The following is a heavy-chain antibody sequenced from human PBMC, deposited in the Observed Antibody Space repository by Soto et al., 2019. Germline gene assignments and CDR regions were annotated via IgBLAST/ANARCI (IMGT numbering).Heavy chain of an antibody. CDR3: ARGVEHRSAWPLDY. J-gene: IGHJ4*02. CDR2: INHSGNT. V-gene: IGHV4-34*01. CDR1: GGSFSDYY. Sequence: SETLSLTCAVYGGSFSDYYWNWIRQPPGKGLEWIGEINHSGNTIRNPSLESRVTISVDTSKKQFSLNLKSVSAADTAVYYCARGVEHRSAWPLDYWGQGKLVTVSS. D-gene: IGHD6-19*01.